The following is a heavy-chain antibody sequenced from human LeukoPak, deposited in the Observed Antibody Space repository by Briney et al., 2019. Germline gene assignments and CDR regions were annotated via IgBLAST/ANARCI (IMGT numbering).Heavy chain of an antibody. Sequence: GGSLRLSCAASGFTVSSNYMTWVRQAPGKGLEWVSVIYSGGNTYYADSVKGRFTISRDNSKNTLYLLMHSLRADDTAVYYCARDTYAFDIWGQGTMVTVSS. CDR2: IYSGGNT. D-gene: IGHD3-16*01. CDR3: ARDTYAFDI. V-gene: IGHV3-53*01. CDR1: GFTVSSNY. J-gene: IGHJ3*02.